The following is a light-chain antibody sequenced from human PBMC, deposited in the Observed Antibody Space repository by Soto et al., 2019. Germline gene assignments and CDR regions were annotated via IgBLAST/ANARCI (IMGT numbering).Light chain of an antibody. Sequence: DIQMTQSPSSLSASVGDRVTITCRASQSISSYLNWYQQKPGKAPKLLIYAACSLQSGVPSRFSGSESGTDFTLTISSLQPEDFATYYCQQSYSTPLTFGPGTKVDIK. J-gene: IGKJ3*01. CDR3: QQSYSTPLT. V-gene: IGKV1-39*01. CDR2: AAC. CDR1: QSISSY.